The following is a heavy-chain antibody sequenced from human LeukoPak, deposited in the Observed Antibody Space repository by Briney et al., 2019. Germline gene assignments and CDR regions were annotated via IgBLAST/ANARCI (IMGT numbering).Heavy chain of an antibody. CDR2: ISAYNGNT. Sequence: ASVKVSCKTSGYTFTHYYLHWVRQAPGQGLEWMGWISAYNGNTNYAQKLQGRVTMTTDTSTSTAYMELRSLRSDDTAVYYCARRSAVTNFDYWGQGTLVTVSS. CDR3: ARRSAVTNFDY. V-gene: IGHV1-18*04. D-gene: IGHD4-17*01. J-gene: IGHJ4*02. CDR1: GYTFTHYY.